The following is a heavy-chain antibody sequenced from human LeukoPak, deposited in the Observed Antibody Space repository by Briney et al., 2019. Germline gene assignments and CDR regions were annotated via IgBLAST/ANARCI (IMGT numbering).Heavy chain of an antibody. CDR3: ARGRREVVPPYIRTRPAGFAP. CDR1: GGSFSGYY. Sequence: SETLSLTCAVYGGSFSGYYWSWIRQPPGKGLEWIGEINHSGSTNYNPSLKSRVTISVDTSKNQFSLKLSSVTAADMAVYYCARGRREVVPPYIRTRPAGFAPWGQGTRVTVSS. CDR2: INHSGST. J-gene: IGHJ5*02. V-gene: IGHV4-34*01. D-gene: IGHD2-2*01.